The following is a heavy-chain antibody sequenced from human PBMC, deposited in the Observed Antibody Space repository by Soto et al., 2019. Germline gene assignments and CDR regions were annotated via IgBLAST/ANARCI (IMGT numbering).Heavy chain of an antibody. V-gene: IGHV4-34*01. Sequence: QVQLQQWGAGLLKPSETLSLTCAVYGGSFSGYYWSWIRQPPGKGLEWIGEINHSGSTNYKPSLKSRVTISVDTSKNPFSLKLRSVSAADTAVYYWARGGGPGSGSYHYYYYMDVWGKGTTVTVSS. J-gene: IGHJ6*03. D-gene: IGHD3-10*01. CDR3: ARGGGPGSGSYHYYYYMDV. CDR2: INHSGST. CDR1: GGSFSGYY.